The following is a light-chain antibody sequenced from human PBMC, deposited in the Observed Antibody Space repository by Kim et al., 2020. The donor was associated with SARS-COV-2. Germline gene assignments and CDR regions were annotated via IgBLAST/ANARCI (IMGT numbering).Light chain of an antibody. CDR1: SGNSSYI. CDR2: LEGGGSY. Sequence: SVKLPCTLSSGNSSYINEGHQQQPGKAPRYLMKLEGGGSYNKGSGVPDRFSGSSYGADRYITIPNLQSEDDADYYCETWDSNTWVFGGGTQLTVL. V-gene: IGLV4-60*03. J-gene: IGLJ3*02. CDR3: ETWDSNTWV.